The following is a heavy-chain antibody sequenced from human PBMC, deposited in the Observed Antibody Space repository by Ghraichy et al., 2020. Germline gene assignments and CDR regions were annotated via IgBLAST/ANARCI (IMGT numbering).Heavy chain of an antibody. CDR2: IRYDGSNK. J-gene: IGHJ4*02. Sequence: GESLNISCAASGFTFSSYGMHWVRQAPGKGLEWVAFIRYDGSNKYYADSVKGRFTISRDNSKNTLYLQMNSLRAEDTAVYYCAKDIDFGSGVTLWGQGTLVTVSS. V-gene: IGHV3-30*02. D-gene: IGHD6-19*01. CDR1: GFTFSSYG. CDR3: AKDIDFGSGVTL.